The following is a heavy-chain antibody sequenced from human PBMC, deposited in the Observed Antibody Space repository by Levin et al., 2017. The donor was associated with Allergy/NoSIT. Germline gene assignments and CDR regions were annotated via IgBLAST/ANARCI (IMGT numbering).Heavy chain of an antibody. J-gene: IGHJ4*02. CDR1: GGSISSGGYY. CDR3: ARGVRAVRGSVYFDY. Sequence: SETLSLTCTVSGGSISSGGYYWSWIRQHPGKGLEWIGYIYYSGSTYYNPSLKSRVTISVDTSKNQFSLKLSSVTAADTAVYYCARGVRAVRGSVYFDYWGQGTLVTVSS. D-gene: IGHD3-10*01. CDR2: IYYSGST. V-gene: IGHV4-31*03.